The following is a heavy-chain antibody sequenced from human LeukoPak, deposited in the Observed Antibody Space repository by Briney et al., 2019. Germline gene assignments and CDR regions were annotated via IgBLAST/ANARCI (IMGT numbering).Heavy chain of an antibody. CDR1: EYTFTAYY. J-gene: IGHJ4*02. Sequence: ASVKVSCKASEYTFTAYYIHWVRQAPGQGLEWMGWFNLYSGGTNYAETFQGRVTMTRDTPITTAYMELSSLRSDDTAMYYCATLRRSGWYIGDWGQGTLVTVSS. CDR3: ATLRRSGWYIGD. D-gene: IGHD6-19*01. V-gene: IGHV1-2*02. CDR2: FNLYSGGT.